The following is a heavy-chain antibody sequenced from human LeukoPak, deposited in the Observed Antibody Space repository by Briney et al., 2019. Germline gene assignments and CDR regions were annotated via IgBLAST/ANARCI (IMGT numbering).Heavy chain of an antibody. CDR2: IIPIFGTA. CDR1: GGTFSSYA. D-gene: IGHD6-19*01. J-gene: IGHJ4*02. V-gene: IGHV1-69*13. Sequence: ASVKVSCKASGGTFSSYAISWVRQAPGQGLEWMGGIIPIFGTANYAQKFQGRVTITADESTSTAYMELSSLRSEDTAVYYCATIRRAHSSGWYAHIDYWGQGTLVTVSS. CDR3: ATIRRAHSSGWYAHIDY.